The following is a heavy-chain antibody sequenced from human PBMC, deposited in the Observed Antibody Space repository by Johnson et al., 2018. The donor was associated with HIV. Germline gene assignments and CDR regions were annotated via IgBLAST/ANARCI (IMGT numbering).Heavy chain of an antibody. D-gene: IGHD7-27*01. CDR3: ARGLTGDDAFDI. Sequence: QMQLVESGGGLVQPGGSLRLSCTASGFTFSSYGLHLVRQAPGKGLEWVAVIWYDGSNKYYADFVKGRFTISRDNSKITLSLQMNSLRAGDTAVYYCARGLTGDDAFDIWGQGTMVTVSS. V-gene: IGHV3-33*01. J-gene: IGHJ3*02. CDR1: GFTFSSYG. CDR2: IWYDGSNK.